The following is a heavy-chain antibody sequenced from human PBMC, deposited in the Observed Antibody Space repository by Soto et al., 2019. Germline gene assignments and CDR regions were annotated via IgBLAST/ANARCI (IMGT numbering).Heavy chain of an antibody. Sequence: PGGSLRLSCAASGFTFSSYEMNWVRQAPGKGLEWVSYISSSGSTIYYADSVKGRFTISRDNAKNSLYLQMNSLRAEDTAVYYCARDALAASYYYYYGMDVWGQGTTVTVSS. V-gene: IGHV3-48*03. CDR2: ISSSGSTI. J-gene: IGHJ6*02. CDR1: GFTFSSYE. CDR3: ARDALAASYYYYYGMDV. D-gene: IGHD6-25*01.